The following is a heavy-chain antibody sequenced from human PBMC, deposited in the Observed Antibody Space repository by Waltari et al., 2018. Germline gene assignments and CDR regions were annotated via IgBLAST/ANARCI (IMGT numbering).Heavy chain of an antibody. CDR2: INAGNVNT. Sequence: QVQLVQSGAEVKKPGASVKVSCKASGYTFTSSAMHWVRQAPGHRLEWMGWINAGNVNTKDSQKFQGRVTITRDTSASTAYMELSSLRSEDTAVYYCARSSSSTNYYYYGMDVWGQGTTVTVSS. CDR1: GYTFTSSA. V-gene: IGHV1-3*01. CDR3: ARSSSSTNYYYYGMDV. J-gene: IGHJ6*02. D-gene: IGHD6-6*01.